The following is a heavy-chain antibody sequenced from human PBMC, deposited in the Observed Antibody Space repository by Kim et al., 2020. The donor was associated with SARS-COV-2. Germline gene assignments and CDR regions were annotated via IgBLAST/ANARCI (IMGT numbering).Heavy chain of an antibody. CDR1: GFTFSDYY. CDR3: ARDRIAAAGNYYYYGMDV. J-gene: IGHJ6*02. Sequence: GGSLRLSCAASGFTFSDYYMSWIRQAPGKGLEWVSYISSSGSTIYYADSVKGRFTISRDNAKNSLYLQMNSLRAEDTAVYYCARDRIAAAGNYYYYGMDVWGQGTTVTVSS. CDR2: ISSSGSTI. V-gene: IGHV3-11*04. D-gene: IGHD6-13*01.